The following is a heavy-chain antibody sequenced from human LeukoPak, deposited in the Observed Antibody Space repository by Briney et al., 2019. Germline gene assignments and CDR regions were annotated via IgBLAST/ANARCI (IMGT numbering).Heavy chain of an antibody. CDR3: ARHYDGSGLTLDY. Sequence: ASVKVSCKASGYTFSSYGVTWVRQAPGQRPEWMGWISPYNGNTNYAQKLQGRVTMTTDTSTNTAYMELWSLRSDDTAVYYCARHYDGSGLTLDYWGQGTLVTVSS. D-gene: IGHD3-22*01. V-gene: IGHV1-18*01. CDR1: GYTFSSYG. CDR2: ISPYNGNT. J-gene: IGHJ4*02.